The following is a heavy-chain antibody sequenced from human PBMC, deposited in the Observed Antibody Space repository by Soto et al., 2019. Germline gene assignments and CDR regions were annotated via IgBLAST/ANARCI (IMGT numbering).Heavy chain of an antibody. CDR3: TTDSSSRYYGMDV. V-gene: IGHV3-15*01. CDR1: GFTFSNAL. Sequence: LXLSGAASGFTFSNALMSWVRQAPWKGLEWVGRIKSKTDGGTTDYAAPVKGRFTISRDDSKNTLYLQMNSLKTEDTAVYYCTTDSSSRYYGMDVWGQGTTVTVSS. CDR2: IKSKTDGGTT. J-gene: IGHJ6*02. D-gene: IGHD6-6*01.